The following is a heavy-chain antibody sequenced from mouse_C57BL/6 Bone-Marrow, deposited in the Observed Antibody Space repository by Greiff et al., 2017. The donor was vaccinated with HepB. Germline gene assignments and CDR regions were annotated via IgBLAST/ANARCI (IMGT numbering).Heavy chain of an antibody. V-gene: IGHV5-9*01. D-gene: IGHD1-1*01. CDR2: ISGGGGNT. J-gene: IGHJ3*01. CDR1: GFTFSSYT. CDR3: ARLRYYGSSPGWFAY. Sequence: DVMLVESGGGLVKPGGSLKLSCAASGFTFSSYTMSWVRQTPEKRLEWVATISGGGGNTYDPDSVKGRFTNSSVNAKNTLYLQMSSLRSEDTALYYCARLRYYGSSPGWFAYWGQGTLVTVSA.